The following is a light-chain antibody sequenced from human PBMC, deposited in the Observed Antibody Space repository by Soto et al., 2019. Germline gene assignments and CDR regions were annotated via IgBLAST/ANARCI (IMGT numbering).Light chain of an antibody. CDR1: QSVINF. CDR2: DAS. Sequence: EIVLTQSPATLSLSPGERATLSCRASQSVINFLDCYQQKPGQAPRLLIYDASNRATGIPARFSGSGSGTDFTLTISSLEPEDFAVYYCQQRSNWLITFGQGTRLEI. V-gene: IGKV3-11*01. CDR3: QQRSNWLIT. J-gene: IGKJ5*01.